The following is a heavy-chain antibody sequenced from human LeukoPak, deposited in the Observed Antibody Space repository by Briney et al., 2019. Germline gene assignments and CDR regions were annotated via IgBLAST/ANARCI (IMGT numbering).Heavy chain of an antibody. CDR2: ISGSGGST. CDR3: ARVPYYYYGMDV. V-gene: IGHV3-23*01. J-gene: IGHJ6*02. Sequence: TGGSLRLSCAASGFTFSSYAMSWVRQAPGKGLEWVSAISGSGGSTYYADSVKGRFTISRDNSKNTLYLQMNSLRAEDTAVYYCARVPYYYYGMDVWGQGTTVTVSS. CDR1: GFTFSSYA.